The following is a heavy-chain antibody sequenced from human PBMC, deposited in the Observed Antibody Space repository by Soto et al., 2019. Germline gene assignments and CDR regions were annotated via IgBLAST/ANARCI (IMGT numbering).Heavy chain of an antibody. CDR3: ARLVVPAATSLLYYGMDV. V-gene: IGHV5-51*01. CDR2: IYPGDSDT. Sequence: GESLKISCKGSGYSFTSYWIGWVRQMPGKGLEWMGIIYPGDSDTRYSPSFQGQVTISADKSISTAYLQWSSLKASDTAMYYCARLVVPAATSLLYYGMDVWGQGTTVTVSS. J-gene: IGHJ6*02. CDR1: GYSFTSYW. D-gene: IGHD2-2*01.